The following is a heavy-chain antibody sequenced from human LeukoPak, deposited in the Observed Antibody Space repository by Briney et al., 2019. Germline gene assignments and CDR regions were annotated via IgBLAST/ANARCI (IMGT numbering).Heavy chain of an antibody. CDR1: GGSFSRYY. D-gene: IGHD3-10*01. CDR3: ARALPRYYYGSGSYRRWFDP. Sequence: SETLSLTCAVYGGSFSRYYWSWIRHPPGKGLEWIGEINHSGSTNYNPSLKSRVTISVDTSKNQFSLKLSSVTAADTAVYYCARALPRYYYGSGSYRRWFDPWGQGTLVTVSS. CDR2: INHSGST. J-gene: IGHJ5*02. V-gene: IGHV4-34*01.